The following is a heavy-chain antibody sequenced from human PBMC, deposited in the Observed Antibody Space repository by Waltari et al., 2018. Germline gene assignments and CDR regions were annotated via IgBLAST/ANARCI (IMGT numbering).Heavy chain of an antibody. D-gene: IGHD1-1*01. CDR2: ISSSSSTI. Sequence: EVQLVESGGGLVQPGGSLRLSCAASGFTFSSYSMNWVRQAPGKGLEWVSYISSSSSTIYYADSVKGRFTISRDNAKNSFYLQMNSLRDEDTAVYYCAGVKWNDRTFDIWGQGTMVTVSS. CDR1: GFTFSSYS. J-gene: IGHJ3*02. V-gene: IGHV3-48*02. CDR3: AGVKWNDRTFDI.